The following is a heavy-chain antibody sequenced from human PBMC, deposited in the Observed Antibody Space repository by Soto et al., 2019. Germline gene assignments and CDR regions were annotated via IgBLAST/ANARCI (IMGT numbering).Heavy chain of an antibody. J-gene: IGHJ6*02. CDR1: GFTFRNYA. D-gene: IGHD3-16*01. CDR3: ARGDREDMRFVVGARPGEYGIDI. V-gene: IGHV3-30-3*01. Sequence: QVQLVESGGGVVQPGGSLRLSCAASGFTFRNYAMHWLRQAPGKGLECLAVIAYEGSNAFYRDSVKGRFTIARDNSKNTLYLHMNSLRSDDTGVYYCARGDREDMRFVVGARPGEYGIDIWGQATPVTVSS. CDR2: IAYEGSNA.